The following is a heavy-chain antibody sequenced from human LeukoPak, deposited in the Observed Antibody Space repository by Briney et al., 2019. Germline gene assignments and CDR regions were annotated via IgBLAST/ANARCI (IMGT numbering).Heavy chain of an antibody. V-gene: IGHV7-4-1*02. J-gene: IGHJ4*02. CDR2: INTNTGNP. CDR1: GFSFTKYA. Sequence: ASVKVSCKASGFSFTKYALNWVRQASGQGLEWMGWINTNTGNPTYAQGFTGRFVFSLDSSVSTAYLQISSLKAEDTAVYYCAKDRLPGRYDYVWGSYPYDYWGQGTLVTVSS. CDR3: AKDRLPGRYDYVWGSYPYDY. D-gene: IGHD3-16*02.